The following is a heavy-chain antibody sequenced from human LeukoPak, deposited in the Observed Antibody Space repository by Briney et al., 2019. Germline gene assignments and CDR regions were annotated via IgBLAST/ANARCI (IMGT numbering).Heavy chain of an antibody. CDR1: GGSFSGYY. CDR3: ASRVKDDSSGYLYFD. CDR2: INHSGST. J-gene: IGHJ4*02. D-gene: IGHD3-22*01. Sequence: SETLSLTCAVYGGSFSGYYWSWIRQPPGKGLEWIGEINHSGSTNYNPSLKSRVTIPVDTSKNQFSLKLSSVTAADTAVYYCASRVKDDSSGYLYFDWGQGTLVTVSS. V-gene: IGHV4-34*01.